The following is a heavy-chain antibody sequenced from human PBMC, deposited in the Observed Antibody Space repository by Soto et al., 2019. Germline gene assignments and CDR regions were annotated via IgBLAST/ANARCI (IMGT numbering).Heavy chain of an antibody. J-gene: IGHJ6*03. CDR3: ARAVDFWSGYYGYYMDV. CDR1: GYTFTSYG. CDR2: ISAYNGNT. D-gene: IGHD3-3*01. Sequence: ASVKVSCKASGYTFTSYGISWVRQAPGQGIEWMGWISAYNGNTNYAQKLQGRVTMTTDTSTSTAYMELRSLRSDDTAVYYCARAVDFWSGYYGYYMDVWGKGTTVTVSS. V-gene: IGHV1-18*01.